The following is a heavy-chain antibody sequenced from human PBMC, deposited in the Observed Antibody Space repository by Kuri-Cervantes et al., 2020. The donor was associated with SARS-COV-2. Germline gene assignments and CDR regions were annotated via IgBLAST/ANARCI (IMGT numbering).Heavy chain of an antibody. CDR3: ARGRQWLALYYFDY. CDR2: IKQDGSEK. D-gene: IGHD6-19*01. J-gene: IGHJ4*02. CDR1: GFTFSSYW. V-gene: IGHV3-7*01. Sequence: GGSLRLSCAASGFTFSSYWMSWVRQAPGKGPEWVANIKQDGSEKYYVDSVKGRFTISRDNAKNSLYLQMNSLRAEDTAVYYCARGRQWLALYYFDYWGQGTLVTVSS.